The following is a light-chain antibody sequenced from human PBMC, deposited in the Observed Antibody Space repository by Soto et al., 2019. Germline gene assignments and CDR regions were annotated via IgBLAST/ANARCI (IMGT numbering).Light chain of an antibody. CDR2: AAS. J-gene: IGKJ2*01. V-gene: IGKV1-39*01. CDR3: QQRDSYPYA. Sequence: DIQMTQSPSSLSVSVGDRFTITCRASHSITNYLNWYQQKPGKAPKLLVYAASSLQSGVPSRFSVNVSLTDFPLTIISLHPEDFASHYCQQRDSYPYALGKGPKLEI. CDR1: HSITNY.